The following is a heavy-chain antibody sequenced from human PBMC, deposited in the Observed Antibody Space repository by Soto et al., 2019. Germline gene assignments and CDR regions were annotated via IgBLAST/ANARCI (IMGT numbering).Heavy chain of an antibody. V-gene: IGHV3-21*01. CDR1: GFTFSSYS. D-gene: IGHD6-19*01. CDR2: ISSSSYI. J-gene: IGHJ3*02. Sequence: GGSLRLSCAASGFTFSSYSMNWVRQAPGKGLEWVSSISSSSYIYYADSVKGRFTISRDNAKNSLYLQMNSLRAEDTAVYYCARDHRAVDAFDIWGQGTMVTVSS. CDR3: ARDHRAVDAFDI.